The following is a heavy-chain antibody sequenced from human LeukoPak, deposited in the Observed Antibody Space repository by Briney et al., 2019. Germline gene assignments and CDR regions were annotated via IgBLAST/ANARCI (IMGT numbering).Heavy chain of an antibody. CDR2: IIPILGIA. CDR3: ARGGRGYKDAFDI. Sequence: SVTVSCKASGGTFSSYAISWVRQAPGQGLEWMGRIIPILGIANYAQKFQGRVTITADKSTSTAYMELSSLRSEDTAVYYCARGGRGYKDAFDIWGQGTMVTVSS. V-gene: IGHV1-69*04. CDR1: GGTFSSYA. J-gene: IGHJ3*02. D-gene: IGHD5-24*01.